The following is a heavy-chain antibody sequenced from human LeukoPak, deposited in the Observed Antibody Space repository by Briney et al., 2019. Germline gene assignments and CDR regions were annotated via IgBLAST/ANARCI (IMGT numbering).Heavy chain of an antibody. J-gene: IGHJ4*02. CDR1: GFTVSSTY. Sequence: GGSLRLSCAASGFTVSSTYMTWARRPPGKGLEWVSVFYGGGTTYYADSVKGRFTISRDISKNTLYLQMSSLRDEDTAVYYCGRRFAVSSGFDLWGQGTLVTVSS. CDR2: FYGGGTT. V-gene: IGHV3-66*02. CDR3: GRRFAVSSGFDL. D-gene: IGHD3-3*01.